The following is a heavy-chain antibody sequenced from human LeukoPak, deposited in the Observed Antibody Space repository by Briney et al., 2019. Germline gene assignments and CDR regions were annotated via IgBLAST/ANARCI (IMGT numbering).Heavy chain of an antibody. CDR2: ISGSGGST. CDR1: GFTLSSYD. Sequence: QPGKSLRLSRGATGFTLSSYDMSGVGESLGKGLEWVSAISGSGGSTYYADSVKGRFTISRDTSKNTLYLKMNSLRAEDTAVYYCAKRDGYYYGMDVWGQGTPVTVSS. CDR3: AKRDGYYYGMDV. D-gene: IGHD5-24*01. V-gene: IGHV3-23*01. J-gene: IGHJ6*02.